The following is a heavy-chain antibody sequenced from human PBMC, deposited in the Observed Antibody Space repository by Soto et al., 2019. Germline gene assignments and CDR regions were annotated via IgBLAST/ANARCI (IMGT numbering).Heavy chain of an antibody. CDR2: ISYDGGSE. D-gene: IGHD1-7*01. Sequence: PGGSLRLSCAASRFSFSTYGMHWFRQTPGKGLEWVALISYDGGSEYYAESVRGRFTVSRDNSKNTLFLQMNSLTVEDTAFYYCARVLLELWPVDYWGQGALVTVSS. CDR3: ARVLLELWPVDY. J-gene: IGHJ4*02. V-gene: IGHV3-30-3*01. CDR1: RFSFSTYG.